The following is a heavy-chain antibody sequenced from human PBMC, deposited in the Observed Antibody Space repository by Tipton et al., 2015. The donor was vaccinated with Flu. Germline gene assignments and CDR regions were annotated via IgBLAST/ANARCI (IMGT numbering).Heavy chain of an antibody. Sequence: TLSLTCTVSGGSISSSSYYWDWIRQPAGKGLEWIGHISTSGRTNYNLSLKSREVTVSLDMSKNQFSLKLSSVNAADTALYYCARSYYYDSSGPPRAFDIWGQGTMVTVSS. V-gene: IGHV4-61*09. J-gene: IGHJ3*02. CDR1: GGSISSSSYY. D-gene: IGHD3-22*01. CDR2: ISTSGRT. CDR3: ARSYYYDSSGPPRAFDI.